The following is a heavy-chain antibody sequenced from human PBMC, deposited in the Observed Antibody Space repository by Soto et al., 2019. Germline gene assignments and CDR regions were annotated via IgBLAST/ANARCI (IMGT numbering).Heavy chain of an antibody. D-gene: IGHD6-6*01. CDR3: ATNASSYDYGMDV. Sequence: SETLSLTCTVSGDSVSSGSHSWSWIRQPPGKGLEWIGFIYSSGFANYNPSLKSRSTISLDTSKNRFSLKLSSVTAADTAVYHCATNASSYDYGMDVWGQGTKVTVSS. V-gene: IGHV4-61*01. CDR1: GDSVSSGSHS. CDR2: IYSSGFA. J-gene: IGHJ6*02.